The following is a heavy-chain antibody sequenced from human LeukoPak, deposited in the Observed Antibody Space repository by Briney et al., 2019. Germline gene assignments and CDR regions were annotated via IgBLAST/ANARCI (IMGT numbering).Heavy chain of an antibody. CDR1: GFTFTNFA. Sequence: GGSLRLSCTVSGFTFTNFAMNWVRQAPGKGLEWVSYISSSSANIHYADSVRGRFTVSRDNAKNSLSLQMNSLTAEDTAVYYCVRDRSLGSQFYYYIDVWGRGTTVTVSS. J-gene: IGHJ6*03. D-gene: IGHD3-10*01. V-gene: IGHV3-48*01. CDR2: ISSSSANI. CDR3: VRDRSLGSQFYYYIDV.